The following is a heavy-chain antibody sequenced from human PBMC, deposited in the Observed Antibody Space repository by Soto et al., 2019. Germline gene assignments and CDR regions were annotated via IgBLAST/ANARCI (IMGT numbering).Heavy chain of an antibody. CDR2: VYYTGTT. V-gene: IGHV4-59*02. D-gene: IGHD3-10*01. CDR1: TLPVKTSY. CDR3: GRCFSGRGPVDP. J-gene: IGHJ5*01. Sequence: PDAMPLPCCASTLPVKTSYLHWIRQPPGQGLEWIGFVYYTGTTKYNLSLKRRVTISVDTFKIECSLKLTSVNTADTAFASCGRCFSGRGPVDPCGQGTLVTVSA.